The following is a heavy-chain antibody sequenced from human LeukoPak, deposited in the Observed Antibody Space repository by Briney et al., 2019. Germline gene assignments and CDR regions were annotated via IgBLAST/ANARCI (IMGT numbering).Heavy chain of an antibody. Sequence: ASVTVSCKASGYPFDNYYMHWVRQAPGQGLEWMGWINPKSGVANYAQKSQGRVTMTTDTASTTAYMELSRLRSGDTAIYYCARLLSARGYTYGYTVYWGQGTLVTVSS. D-gene: IGHD5-18*01. J-gene: IGHJ4*02. V-gene: IGHV1-2*02. CDR3: ARLLSARGYTYGYTVY. CDR2: INPKSGVA. CDR1: GYPFDNYY.